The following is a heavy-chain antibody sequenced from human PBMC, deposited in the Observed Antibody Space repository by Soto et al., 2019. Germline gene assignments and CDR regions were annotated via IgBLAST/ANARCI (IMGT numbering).Heavy chain of an antibody. CDR3: AKEPKTQLWLHDFDY. Sequence: QVQQVQSGGNVVQPERSLRLSCAASGFTFSNYGMHWVRQAPGKELEWLAFISHDGSNTYYADSVKGRFTIVRDNSKNTLYLQMNSLRAEDTAVFYWAKEPKTQLWLHDFDYWGQGTLVTVSS. CDR2: ISHDGSNT. CDR1: GFTFSNYG. J-gene: IGHJ4*02. V-gene: IGHV3-30*18. D-gene: IGHD5-18*01.